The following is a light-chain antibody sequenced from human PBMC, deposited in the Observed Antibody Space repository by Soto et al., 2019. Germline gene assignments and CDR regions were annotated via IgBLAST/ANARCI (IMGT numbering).Light chain of an antibody. Sequence: EVVMTQSPVTLSVSPGERATLSCRASQSVGGDLAWYQQTPGQTPRLLIYGAVTRATGVAARFSGAGSGTEFTLTVDSVQSEDVAIYYCQQYNAWPRTFGQETNLEI. CDR3: QQYNAWPRT. V-gene: IGKV3-15*01. CDR2: GAV. CDR1: QSVGGD. J-gene: IGKJ2*01.